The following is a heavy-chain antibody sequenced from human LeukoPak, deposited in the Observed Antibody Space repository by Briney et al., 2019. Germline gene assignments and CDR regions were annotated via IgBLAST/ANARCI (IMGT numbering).Heavy chain of an antibody. J-gene: IGHJ4*02. CDR2: IRSDGYHT. CDR3: AKPSGSGVDY. D-gene: IGHD1-26*01. V-gene: IGHV3-30*02. Sequence: GGSLRLSCGASGFVFDDYDMHWVRQAPGKGLEWVAFIRSDGYHTYYTDSVKGRFIITRDNFKNTLYLQMNSLRLEDMAVYYCAKPSGSGVDYWGQGTLVTVSS. CDR1: GFVFDDYD.